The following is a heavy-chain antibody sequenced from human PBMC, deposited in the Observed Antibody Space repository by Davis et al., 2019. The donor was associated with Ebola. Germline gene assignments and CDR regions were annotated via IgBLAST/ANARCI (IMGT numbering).Heavy chain of an antibody. J-gene: IGHJ4*02. CDR2: IYHSGST. CDR3: ATRPLGGQIDY. Sequence: SETLSLTCAVSGGSISSSNWWSWVRQPPGKGLEWIGEIYHSGSTNYNPSLKSRVTVSVDKSKSQFSLKLSSVTAADTAVYYCATRPLGGQIDYWGQGTLVTVSS. D-gene: IGHD2-15*01. V-gene: IGHV4-4*02. CDR1: GGSISSSNW.